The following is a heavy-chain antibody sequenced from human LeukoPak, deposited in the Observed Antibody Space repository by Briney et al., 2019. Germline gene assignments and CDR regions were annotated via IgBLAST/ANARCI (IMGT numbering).Heavy chain of an antibody. D-gene: IGHD6-13*01. J-gene: IGHJ6*03. CDR2: ISSSSSTI. CDR1: GFTFNSFS. Sequence: PGGSLRLSCAASGFTFNSFSMNWVRQAPGKGLEWVSYISSSSSTIYYADSVKGRFTISRDNAKNSLYLQMNSLRAEDTAVYYCARVGCGSSWPGEDYYYYYYMDVWGKGTTVTVSS. V-gene: IGHV3-48*04. CDR3: ARVGCGSSWPGEDYYYYYYMDV.